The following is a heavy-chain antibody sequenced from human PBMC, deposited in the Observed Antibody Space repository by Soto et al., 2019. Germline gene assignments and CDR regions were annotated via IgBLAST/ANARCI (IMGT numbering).Heavy chain of an antibody. D-gene: IGHD2-2*01. V-gene: IGHV3-21*01. CDR2: ISSSSSYI. CDR3: ARDAPESAVVVPAAKGY. Sequence: GGSLRLSCAASGFTFSSYSMNWVRQAPGKGLEWVSSISSSSSYIYYADSVKGRFTISRDNAKNSLYLQMNSLRAEDTAVYYCARDAPESAVVVPAAKGYWGQGTLVTVSS. CDR1: GFTFSSYS. J-gene: IGHJ4*02.